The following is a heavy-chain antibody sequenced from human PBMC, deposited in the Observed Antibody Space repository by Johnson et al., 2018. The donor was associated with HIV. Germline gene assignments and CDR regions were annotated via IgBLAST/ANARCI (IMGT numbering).Heavy chain of an antibody. CDR3: AKVLGYSSSIRDAFDI. J-gene: IGHJ3*02. V-gene: IGHV3-15*01. Sequence: VQLVESGGGVVRPGRSMRLSCAASGFTFINAWMSWVRQAPGKGLEWVGRIKSKTDGGTTDYAAPVKGRFTISRDDSKNTLYLQMNSLRAEDTAVYYCAKVLGYSSSIRDAFDIWGQGTMVTVSS. CDR1: GFTFINAW. CDR2: IKSKTDGGTT. D-gene: IGHD6-6*01.